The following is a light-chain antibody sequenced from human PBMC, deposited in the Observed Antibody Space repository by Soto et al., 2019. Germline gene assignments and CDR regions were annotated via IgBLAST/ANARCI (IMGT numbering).Light chain of an antibody. J-gene: IGKJ5*01. CDR2: SAS. CDR1: QEISMW. CDR3: QQVNSFPLT. V-gene: IGKV1D-12*01. Sequence: SHMTHSPSLLSSSVGDTVTITFLASQEISMWLAWYQQKPGKAPKLLIYSASSLLRWVPSRFTGGGSGTTFTLTISGLQPEDFASYYCQQVNSFPLTFGQGTRLEIK.